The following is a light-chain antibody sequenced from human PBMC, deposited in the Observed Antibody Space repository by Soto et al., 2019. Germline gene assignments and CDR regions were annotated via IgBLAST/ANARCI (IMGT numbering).Light chain of an antibody. CDR2: ATS. CDR3: QESYSNA. J-gene: IGKJ1*01. CDR1: QNINKY. Sequence: DIQMTQSPSSLAASVGDRVSITCRASQNINKYLNWYRQRPGKAPELLIYATSSLQSGVPSRISGSGSGTDFTLTISNLQPEDFGSYYCQESYSNAFGQGTKVEIK. V-gene: IGKV1-39*01.